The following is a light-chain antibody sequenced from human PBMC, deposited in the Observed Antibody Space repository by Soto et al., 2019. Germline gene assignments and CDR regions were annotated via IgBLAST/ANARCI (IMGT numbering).Light chain of an antibody. J-gene: IGLJ1*01. CDR3: AGWDDSVNGYV. CDR2: YDD. V-gene: IGLV1-36*01. Sequence: QSVLTQPPSVSQTPNQRVTISCSGNSSNIENNGVNWYQHFPGAPPKLLIYYDDLLSSGVSERFSGSWSGTSASLAIRGLQSEDAADDYCAGWDDSVNGYVFGIGTKVTGL. CDR1: SSNIENNG.